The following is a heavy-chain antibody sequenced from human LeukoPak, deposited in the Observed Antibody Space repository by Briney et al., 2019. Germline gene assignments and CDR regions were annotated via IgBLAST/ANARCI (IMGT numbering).Heavy chain of an antibody. CDR2: TNHGSS. CDR1: GDSVSGNIVG. D-gene: IGHD2/OR15-2a*01. V-gene: IGHV6-1*01. CDR3: ARGQYSAFDI. J-gene: IGHJ3*02. Sequence: SQTLSLTCAVSGDSVSGNIVGWDWLRQSPSRGIEWLGMTNHGSSYYATAMKSSITISPDTSKNPFSLRLNYVTPEDSAGYYCARGQYSAFDIWGQGTLVTVS.